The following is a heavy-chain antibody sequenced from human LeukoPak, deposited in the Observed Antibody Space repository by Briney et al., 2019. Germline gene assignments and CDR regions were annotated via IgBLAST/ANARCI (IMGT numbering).Heavy chain of an antibody. CDR1: GYTFTGHY. V-gene: IGHV1-2*06. CDR2: VNVNNGDT. J-gene: IGHJ4*02. D-gene: IGHD3-10*01. Sequence: ASVKVSCKASGYTFTGHYIHWVRQAPGQGLEWMGRVNVNNGDTKYAQKFQGRVTMTRDTSISTAYMELSRLRSDDTAVYYCARAQPITRIDYWGQGTLVTVSS. CDR3: ARAQPITRIDY.